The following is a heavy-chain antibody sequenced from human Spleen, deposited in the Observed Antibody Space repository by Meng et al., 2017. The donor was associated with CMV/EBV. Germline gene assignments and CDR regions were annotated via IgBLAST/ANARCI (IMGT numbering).Heavy chain of an antibody. D-gene: IGHD3-22*01. J-gene: IGHJ4*02. Sequence: ASVKVSCKASGYTFTAHYFHWVRQAPGQGLEWLGWISAYNGNTNFAQKVQGRVTMTTDTSTSTAYMELRSLRSDDTAVYYCARDHYYDSSGYDIDYWGQGTLVTVSS. CDR3: ARDHYYDSSGYDIDY. V-gene: IGHV1-18*04. CDR2: ISAYNGNT. CDR1: GYTFTAHY.